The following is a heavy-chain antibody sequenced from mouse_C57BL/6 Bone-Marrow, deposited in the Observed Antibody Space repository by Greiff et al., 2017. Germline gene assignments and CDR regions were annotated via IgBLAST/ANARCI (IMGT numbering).Heavy chain of an antibody. CDR2: ILPGSGST. J-gene: IGHJ4*01. D-gene: IGHD2-3*01. V-gene: IGHV1-9*01. Sequence: VKLQESGAELMKPGASVKLSCKATGYTFTGYWIEWVKQRPGHGLEWIGEILPGSGSTNYNGKFKGKATFTADTSSNTAYMQLSSLTTEDSAIYYCARQGYDGYYAYYAMDYWGQGTSVTVSS. CDR1: GYTFTGYW. CDR3: ARQGYDGYYAYYAMDY.